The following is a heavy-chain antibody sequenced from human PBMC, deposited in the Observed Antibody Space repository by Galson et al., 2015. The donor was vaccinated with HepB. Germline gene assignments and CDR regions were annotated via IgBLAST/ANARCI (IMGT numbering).Heavy chain of an antibody. J-gene: IGHJ3*02. CDR2: VNPNGGGT. V-gene: IGHV1-2*02. Sequence: SVKVSCKASGYTFTHYYIHWVRQAPGQGLEWLGWVNPNGGGTDYAQKFQGRVTLTGDTSISTAYMDLSDMQSDDTAVYYCARSSLSQWSGDDAFDIWGQGTLVTVSS. CDR3: ARSSLSQWSGDDAFDI. D-gene: IGHD3-3*01. CDR1: GYTFTHYY.